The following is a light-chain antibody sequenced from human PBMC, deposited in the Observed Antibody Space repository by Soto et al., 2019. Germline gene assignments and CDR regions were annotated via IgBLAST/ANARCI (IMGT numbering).Light chain of an antibody. J-gene: IGKJ1*01. CDR3: QHYYNWPRT. CDR1: QSVSSY. V-gene: IGKV3-15*01. Sequence: EIVMTQSPATLSVSPGERATLSCRASQSVSSYLAWYQQKPGQAPRLLIYGASTRATGIPARFSGSGSGIEFTLTISSLQSEDFAVYYCQHYYNWPRTFGQGTKV. CDR2: GAS.